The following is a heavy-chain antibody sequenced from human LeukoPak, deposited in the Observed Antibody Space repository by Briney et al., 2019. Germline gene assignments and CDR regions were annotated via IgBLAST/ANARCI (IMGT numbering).Heavy chain of an antibody. V-gene: IGHV3-7*01. CDR3: ARSTLELGDAFDI. D-gene: IGHD1-7*01. Sequence: GGSLRLSCAASGFTFSSYWMSWVRQAPGKGLEWVANIRQDGSDKYYVDSVKGRFTISRDNSKNTLYLQMNSLRTEDTAVYYCARSTLELGDAFDIWGQGTTVTVAS. CDR1: GFTFSSYW. CDR2: IRQDGSDK. J-gene: IGHJ3*02.